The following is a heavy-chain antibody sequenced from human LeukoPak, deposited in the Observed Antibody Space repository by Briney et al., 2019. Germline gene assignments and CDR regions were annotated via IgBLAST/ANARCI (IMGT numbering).Heavy chain of an antibody. J-gene: IGHJ2*01. CDR3: ARFHSGPSGWYVLWYFDL. V-gene: IGHV4-4*09. CDR2: IYNSENT. CDR1: GGSVSSYY. D-gene: IGHD6-19*01. Sequence: PSETLSLTCTVFGGSVSSYYWSWIRQPPGKGLEWIGYIYNSENTKYNSSLQSRVTMSVDTSKNQFFLKLSSVTAADTAVYYCARFHSGPSGWYVLWYFDLWGRGTQVTVSS.